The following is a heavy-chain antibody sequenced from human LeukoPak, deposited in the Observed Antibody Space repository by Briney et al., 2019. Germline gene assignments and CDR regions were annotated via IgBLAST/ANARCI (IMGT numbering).Heavy chain of an antibody. Sequence: ASVKVSCKASGYTFTSYYMHWVRQAPRQGLEWMGIISPSGGSTSYAQKFQGRVTMTRDTSASTVYMELSSLRSEDTAVYYCARATTVTTTNYYYYYGMDVWAKGPRSPSP. J-gene: IGHJ6*02. CDR2: ISPSGGST. V-gene: IGHV1-46*01. CDR1: GYTFTSYY. D-gene: IGHD4-17*01. CDR3: ARATTVTTTNYYYYYGMDV.